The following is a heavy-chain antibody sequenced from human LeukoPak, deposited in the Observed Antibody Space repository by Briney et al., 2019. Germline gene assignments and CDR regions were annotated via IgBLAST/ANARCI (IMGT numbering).Heavy chain of an antibody. CDR1: GFTFSSYS. V-gene: IGHV3-21*01. D-gene: IGHD2-2*01. CDR2: ISSSSSYI. J-gene: IGHJ3*02. CDR3: ARDRGRPAANDAFDI. Sequence: GGSLRLSCAASGFTFSSYSMTWVRKAPGKGLGWVSSISSSSSYIYYADSVKGRFTISRDNAKNSLYLQMNSLRAEDTAVYYCARDRGRPAANDAFDIWGQGTMVTVSS.